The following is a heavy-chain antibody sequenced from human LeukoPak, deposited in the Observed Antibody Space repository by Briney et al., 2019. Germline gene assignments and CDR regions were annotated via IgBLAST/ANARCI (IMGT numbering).Heavy chain of an antibody. CDR2: ISGSGGST. CDR3: AKVVSTVVSYFDY. Sequence: RGGSLRLSCAASGFTFSSYAMSWVRQAPGKGLEWVSAISGSGGSTYYADSVKGRFTISRDTTKNTLYLQMNSLRAEDTAVYYCAKVVSTVVSYFDYWGQGTLVTVSS. J-gene: IGHJ4*02. D-gene: IGHD4-23*01. CDR1: GFTFSSYA. V-gene: IGHV3-23*01.